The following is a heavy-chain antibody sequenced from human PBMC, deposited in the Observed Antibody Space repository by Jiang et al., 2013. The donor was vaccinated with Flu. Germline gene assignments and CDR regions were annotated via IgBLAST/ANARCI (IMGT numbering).Heavy chain of an antibody. CDR2: ISAYNGNT. V-gene: IGHV1-18*01. Sequence: GISWVRQAPGQGLEWMGWISAYNGNTNYAQKLQGRVTMTTDTSTSTAYMELRSLRSDDTAVYYCARGRGGSTSYNWFDPWGQGTLVTVSS. J-gene: IGHJ5*02. CDR1: G. D-gene: IGHD2-2*01. CDR3: ARGRGGSTSYNWFDP.